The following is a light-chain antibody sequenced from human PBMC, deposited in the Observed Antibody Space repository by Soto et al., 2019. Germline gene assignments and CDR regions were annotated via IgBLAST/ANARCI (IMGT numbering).Light chain of an antibody. CDR3: QQYGSSPFT. CDR2: GAS. V-gene: IGKV3-20*01. CDR1: QSVSSSY. Sequence: EIGLTQSPGTLSLSPGERATLSCRASQSVSSSYLAWYQQKPGQAPRLLIYGASSRATGIPDRFSGSGSGTDFTLTISRLEPEDFAVYYCQQYGSSPFTFGGGTKVDIK. J-gene: IGKJ4*01.